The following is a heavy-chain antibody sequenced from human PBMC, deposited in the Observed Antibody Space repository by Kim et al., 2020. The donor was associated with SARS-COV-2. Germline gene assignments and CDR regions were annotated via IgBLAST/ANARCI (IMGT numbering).Heavy chain of an antibody. V-gene: IGHV3-30*18. CDR2: ISYDENNE. CDR1: GFTFSTYG. CDR3: AKGVVVVATYFHH. Sequence: GGSLRLSCAASGFTFSTYGMHWVRQAPGKGLEWVAVISYDENNEYYADSVKGRFTISRDNSKNTLYLQMNSLRPEDTAVYYCAKGVVVVATYFHHWGQGTLVIVSS. D-gene: IGHD2-15*01. J-gene: IGHJ1*01.